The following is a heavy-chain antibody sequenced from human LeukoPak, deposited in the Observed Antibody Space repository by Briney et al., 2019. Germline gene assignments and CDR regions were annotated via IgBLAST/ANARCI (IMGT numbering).Heavy chain of an antibody. CDR3: AREEYYYGIDY. CDR2: ISSSSSYI. Sequence: PGGSLRLSCAASGFTFSSYSMNWVRQAPGKGLEWVSSISSSSSYIYYADSVNGRFTISRDNAKNSLYLHMNSVTAEVTALDYCAREEYYYGIDYWGQGTLVTVSS. J-gene: IGHJ4*02. D-gene: IGHD3-10*01. V-gene: IGHV3-21*01. CDR1: GFTFSSYS.